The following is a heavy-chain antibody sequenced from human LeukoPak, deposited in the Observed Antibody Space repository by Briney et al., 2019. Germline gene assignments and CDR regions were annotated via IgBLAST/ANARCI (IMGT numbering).Heavy chain of an antibody. J-gene: IGHJ1*01. V-gene: IGHV1-69*05. Sequence: SVKVSCKASGGTFSSYAISWVRQAPGQGLEWMGGIIPIFGTANYAQKFQGRVTITTDESTSTAYMELSSLRSEDTAVYYCARGHYDFWSGLSGPGYFQHWGQGTLVTVSS. CDR3: ARGHYDFWSGLSGPGYFQH. CDR2: IIPIFGTA. D-gene: IGHD3-3*01. CDR1: GGTFSSYA.